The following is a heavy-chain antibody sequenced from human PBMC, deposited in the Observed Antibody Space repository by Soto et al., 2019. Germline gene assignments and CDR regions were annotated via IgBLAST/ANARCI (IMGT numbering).Heavy chain of an antibody. J-gene: IGHJ6*03. D-gene: IGHD3-9*01. CDR2: IDWDDDK. CDR1: GFSLSTSGMC. CDR3: ARTYYDILTGYYYYYYMDV. V-gene: IGHV2-70*11. Sequence: SGPTLVNPTQTLTLTCTFSGFSLSTSGMCVSWIRQPPGKALEWLARIDWDDDKYYSTSLKTRLTISKDTSKNQVVLTMTNMDPVDTATYYCARTYYDILTGYYYYYYMDVSGKGTTVTVSS.